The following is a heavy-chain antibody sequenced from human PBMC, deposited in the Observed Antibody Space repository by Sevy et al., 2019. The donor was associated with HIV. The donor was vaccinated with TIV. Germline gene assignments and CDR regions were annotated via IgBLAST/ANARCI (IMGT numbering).Heavy chain of an antibody. J-gene: IGHJ4*02. CDR2: ISYDGSKK. CDR1: GFTFSSYG. CDR3: AKDGRRGNLNPGLH. V-gene: IGHV3-30*18. D-gene: IGHD1-26*01. Sequence: GGALRLSCAASGFTFSSYGMHWVRQAPGKGLEWATVISYDGSKKYYADSVKGRFTISRDNSKNTIYLQMNSLRPEDTAVYYCAKDGRRGNLNPGLHWGQGTLVTVSS.